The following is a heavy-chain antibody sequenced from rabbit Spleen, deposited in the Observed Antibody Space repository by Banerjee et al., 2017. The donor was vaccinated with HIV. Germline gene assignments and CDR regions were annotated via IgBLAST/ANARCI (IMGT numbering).Heavy chain of an antibody. D-gene: IGHD6-1*01. Sequence: QEQLEESGGDLVKPEGSLTLTCTASGFTLSTYWICWGRQAPEKGLEWIGCINGVTGKAVYASWAKGRFTFSKTSSTTVTLQMTSLTAADTATYFCARSTYGYDDYADLYYAAMDLWGPGTLVTVS. CDR1: GFTLSTYW. CDR2: INGVTGKA. J-gene: IGHJ6*01. CDR3: ARSTYGYDDYADLYYAAMDL. V-gene: IGHV1S45*01.